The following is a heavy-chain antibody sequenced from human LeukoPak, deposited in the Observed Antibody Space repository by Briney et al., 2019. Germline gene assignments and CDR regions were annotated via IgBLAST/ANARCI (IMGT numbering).Heavy chain of an antibody. D-gene: IGHD2-15*01. CDR2: IYTSGST. V-gene: IGHV4-61*02. CDR1: GGSISSGSYF. J-gene: IGHJ4*02. Sequence: SQTLSLTCTVSGGSISSGSYFWSWIRQPAGKGLEWIGRIYTSGSTNYNPSLKSRVTISVDTSKNHFSLKRTSVTAADTAVYYCARVGGGPDYWGQGTLVTVSS. CDR3: ARVGGGPDY.